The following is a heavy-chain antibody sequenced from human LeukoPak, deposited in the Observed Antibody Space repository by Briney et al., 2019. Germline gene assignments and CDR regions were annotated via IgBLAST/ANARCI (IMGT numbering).Heavy chain of an antibody. CDR3: ANYYDSSGHFDY. V-gene: IGHV4-34*01. CDR1: GGSFSGYY. CDR2: INHNGST. Sequence: SETLSLTCAVYGGSFSGYYWSWIRQPPGKGLEWIGEINHNGSTNYNPSLKSRVTISVDTSKNQFSLKLSSVTAADTAVYYCANYYDSSGHFDYWGQGTLVTVSS. D-gene: IGHD3-22*01. J-gene: IGHJ4*02.